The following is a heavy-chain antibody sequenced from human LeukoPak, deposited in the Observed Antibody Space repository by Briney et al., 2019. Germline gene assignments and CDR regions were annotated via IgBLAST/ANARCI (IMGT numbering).Heavy chain of an antibody. CDR2: IIPIFGTA. Sequence: SVKVSCKASGGTFSSYTITWVRQAPGQGLEWMGGIIPIFGTANYAQKFQGRVTITTDESTSTAYMELSSLRSEDTAVYYCARDAQGLLHYNWFDPWGQGTLVSVSS. CDR1: GGTFSSYT. V-gene: IGHV1-69*05. CDR3: ARDAQGLLHYNWFDP. D-gene: IGHD3-22*01. J-gene: IGHJ5*02.